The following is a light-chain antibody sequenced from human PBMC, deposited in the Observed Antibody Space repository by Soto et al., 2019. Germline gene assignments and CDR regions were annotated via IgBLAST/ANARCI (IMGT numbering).Light chain of an antibody. J-gene: IGLJ1*01. CDR3: SSHTSGSTRV. V-gene: IGLV2-14*01. CDR1: SGDVGGYDY. CDR2: EVT. Sequence: QSVLTQPASGSGSPVQSIAISCTGTSGDVGGYDYVSWYQQHPDKAPKLMIYEVTKRPSWVSNRFSGSKSGNTASLTISGLQPEDEADYYCSSHTSGSTRVFGSGTKVTVL.